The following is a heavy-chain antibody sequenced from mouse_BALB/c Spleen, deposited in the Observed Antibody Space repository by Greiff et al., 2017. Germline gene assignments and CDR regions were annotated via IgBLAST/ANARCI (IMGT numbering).Heavy chain of an antibody. J-gene: IGHJ3*01. V-gene: IGHV5-4*02. CDR2: ISDGGSYT. D-gene: IGHD2-1*01. CDR3: ARVYYGNFSGAY. CDR1: GFTFSDYY. Sequence: DVKLVESGGGLVKPGGSLKLSCAASGFTFSDYYMYWVRQTPEKRLEWVATISDGGSYTYYPDSVKGRFTISRDNAKNNLYLQMSSLKSEDTAMYYCARVYYGNFSGAYWGQGTLVTVSA.